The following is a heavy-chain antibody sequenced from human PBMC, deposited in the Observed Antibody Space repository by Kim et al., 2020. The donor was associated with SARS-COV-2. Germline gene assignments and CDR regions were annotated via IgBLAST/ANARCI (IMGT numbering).Heavy chain of an antibody. J-gene: IGHJ3*02. CDR3: ARLNWGSGAFDI. CDR2: IYYSGST. CDR1: GGSISSSSYY. V-gene: IGHV4-39*01. D-gene: IGHD7-27*01. Sequence: SETLSLTCTVSGGSISSSSYYWGWIRQPPGKGLEWIGSIYYSGSTYYNPSLKSRVTISVDTSKNQFSLKLSSVTAADTAVYYCARLNWGSGAFDIWGQGT.